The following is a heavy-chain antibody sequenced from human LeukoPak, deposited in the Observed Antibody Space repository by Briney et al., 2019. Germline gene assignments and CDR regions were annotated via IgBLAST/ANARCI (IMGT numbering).Heavy chain of an antibody. Sequence: ASVKVSCRVSGYTFRSYAMHWVRQAPGQGLEWMGIINPSGGSTNFAQKFQGRVTMTTDTSTITVYMELSSLRSEDTAVYYCARWTTTYLDYWGQGTLVTVSS. D-gene: IGHD4-11*01. CDR2: INPSGGST. V-gene: IGHV1-46*01. CDR1: GYTFRSYA. J-gene: IGHJ4*02. CDR3: ARWTTTYLDY.